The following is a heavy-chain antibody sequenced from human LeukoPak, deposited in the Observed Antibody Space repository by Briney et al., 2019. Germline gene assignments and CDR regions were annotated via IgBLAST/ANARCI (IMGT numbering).Heavy chain of an antibody. D-gene: IGHD5-18*01. J-gene: IGHJ4*02. CDR1: GFTFSSYA. V-gene: IGHV3-48*01. CDR2: ISSSGTTI. Sequence: SGGSLRLSCAASGFTFSSYAMSWVRQAPGKGLEWISYISSSGTTIYYADSVQGRFIISRDNARNSLYLQMNSLRAEDTAVYYCARDGYNSGYLKALDYWGQGTLLTVSS. CDR3: ARDGYNSGYLKALDY.